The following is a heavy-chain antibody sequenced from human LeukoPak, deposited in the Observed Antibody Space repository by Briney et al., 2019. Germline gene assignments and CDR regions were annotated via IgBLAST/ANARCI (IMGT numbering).Heavy chain of an antibody. CDR1: GLIVSNYW. V-gene: IGHV3-7*01. CDR2: IKQDGSEK. Sequence: GGSLRLSCAASGLIVSNYWMSWVRQAPGKGLEWVANIKQDGSEKYYVDSVKGRFTISRDNVKNSLCLQMNSLRAEDTAVYYCANVFYYGMEVWGQGTTVTVSS. CDR3: ANVFYYGMEV. J-gene: IGHJ6*02. D-gene: IGHD5/OR15-5a*01.